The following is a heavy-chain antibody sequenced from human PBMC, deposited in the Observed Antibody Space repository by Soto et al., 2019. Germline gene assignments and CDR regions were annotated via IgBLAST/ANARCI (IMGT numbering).Heavy chain of an antibody. V-gene: IGHV4-34*01. CDR2: INHSGST. Sequence: SETLSLTCTVSGGSISSGCYWSWIRQPPGKGLEWIGEINHSGSTNYNPSLKSRVTISVDTSKNQFSLKLSSVTAADTAVYYCARTAGYDFWSAAYYYYGMDVWGQGTTVTVSS. J-gene: IGHJ6*01. CDR1: GGSISSGCY. D-gene: IGHD3-3*01. CDR3: ARTAGYDFWSAAYYYYGMDV.